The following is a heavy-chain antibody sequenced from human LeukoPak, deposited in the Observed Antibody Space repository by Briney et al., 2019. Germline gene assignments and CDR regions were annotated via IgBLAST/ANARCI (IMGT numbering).Heavy chain of an antibody. Sequence: GGSLRLSCSASGLRFSDYYMSWMRQAPGKGLEWVSYISNSGDTIYYADSVKGRFTICRDNAKNSLYLQINSLRAEDTAVYYCARDGINAFDIWGQGTMVTVSS. D-gene: IGHD3-10*01. J-gene: IGHJ3*02. CDR2: ISNSGDTI. CDR3: ARDGINAFDI. CDR1: GLRFSDYY. V-gene: IGHV3-11*04.